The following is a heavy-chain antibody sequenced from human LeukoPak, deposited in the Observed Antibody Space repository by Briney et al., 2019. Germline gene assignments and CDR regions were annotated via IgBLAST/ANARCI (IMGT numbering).Heavy chain of an antibody. CDR2: ISYDGSNK. Sequence: GGSMRLSCAASGFTFSSYAMHWVRQAPGKGLEWVAVISYDGSNKYYADSVKGRFTISRDNSKNTLYLQMNSLRAEDTAVYYCARDGQWLVLWWFDPWGQGTLVTVSS. CDR1: GFTFSSYA. CDR3: ARDGQWLVLWWFDP. D-gene: IGHD6-19*01. J-gene: IGHJ5*02. V-gene: IGHV3-30*04.